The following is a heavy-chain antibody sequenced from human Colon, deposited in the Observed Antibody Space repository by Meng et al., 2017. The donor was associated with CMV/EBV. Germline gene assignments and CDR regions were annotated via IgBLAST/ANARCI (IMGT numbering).Heavy chain of an antibody. D-gene: IGHD4-11*01. Sequence: GGSLRLSCATSGFIFADAPISWVRQAPGKGLEWVAFIRTTRYGGTTEYAASVNGRFTISRDNAYNSLYLQMNSLRADDTAVYYCTRDRTVLSLWGQGTTVTVSS. CDR1: GFIFADAP. CDR3: TRDRTVLSL. V-gene: IGHV3-49*04. CDR2: IRTTRYGGTT. J-gene: IGHJ4*02.